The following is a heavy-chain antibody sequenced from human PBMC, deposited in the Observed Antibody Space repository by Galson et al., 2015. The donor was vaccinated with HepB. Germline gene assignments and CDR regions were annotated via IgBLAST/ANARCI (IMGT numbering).Heavy chain of an antibody. D-gene: IGHD4-23*01. V-gene: IGHV3-21*01. CDR3: ARRIYSGNHYFDY. CDR1: GFIFSSYA. CDR2: IDSNSVYI. J-gene: IGHJ4*02. Sequence: SLRLSCAASGFIFSSYAMNWVRQAPGKGLEWVSSIDSNSVYIYYADSVKGRFTISRDDATNSLYLQMNALRAEDTAVYYCARRIYSGNHYFDYWGQGTLVTVSS.